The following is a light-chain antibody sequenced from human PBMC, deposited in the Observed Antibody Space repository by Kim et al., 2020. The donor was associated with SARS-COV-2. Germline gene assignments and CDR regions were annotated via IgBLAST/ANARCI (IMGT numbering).Light chain of an antibody. J-gene: IGKJ2*01. CDR3: QQSYSTPYT. Sequence: SASVGDRVTITCRASQSISSELNWYQQKLGKAPKLMIYAASSLQSGVPSRFSGSGSGTDFTLIISSLQPEDVATYYCQQSYSTPYTFGQGTKLEI. CDR2: AAS. V-gene: IGKV1-39*01. CDR1: QSISSE.